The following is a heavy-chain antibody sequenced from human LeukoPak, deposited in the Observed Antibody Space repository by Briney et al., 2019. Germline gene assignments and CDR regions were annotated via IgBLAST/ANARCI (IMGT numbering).Heavy chain of an antibody. CDR1: GFTFTSYG. CDR3: ARKGMGSPLDF. J-gene: IGHJ4*02. CDR2: ISANNGDT. V-gene: IGHV1-18*04. D-gene: IGHD3-10*01. Sequence: ASVKVSCKTSGFTFTSYGISWMRQAPGQGLAWMAWISANNGDTHYAQRLQGRVTLTTDTSTGTAYMEVRSLRSDDTAVYYCARKGMGSPLDFWGQGTLVTVSS.